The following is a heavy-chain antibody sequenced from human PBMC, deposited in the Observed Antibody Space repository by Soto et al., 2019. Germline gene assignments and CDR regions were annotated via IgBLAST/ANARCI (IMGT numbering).Heavy chain of an antibody. D-gene: IGHD5-12*01. CDR1: GGTFSSYT. CDR3: ARGNHRWLQLWYFDL. Sequence: QVQLVQSGAEVKKPGSSVTVSCKASGGTFSSYTISWVRQAPGQGLEWMGGVIPIFGTANYAQKFQGRVTITADESTCTAYMELSSLRSEYTAVYYCARGNHRWLQLWYFDLWGRGTLVTVSS. V-gene: IGHV1-69*12. CDR2: VIPIFGTA. J-gene: IGHJ2*01.